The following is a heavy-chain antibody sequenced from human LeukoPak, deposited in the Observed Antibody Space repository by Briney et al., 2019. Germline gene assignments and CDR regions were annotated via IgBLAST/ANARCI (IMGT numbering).Heavy chain of an antibody. CDR3: ARDGYDILTGKHDY. V-gene: IGHV3-7*03. D-gene: IGHD3-9*01. CDR1: GLIFSDYW. CDR2: IKQDGSEK. J-gene: IGHJ4*02. Sequence: GGSLRLSCAASGLIFSDYWMSWVRQAPGKGLEWVAHIKQDGSEKYYVDSVKGRFTISRDNAKNTLYLQMNSLRAEDTAVYYCARDGYDILTGKHDYWGQGTLVTVSS.